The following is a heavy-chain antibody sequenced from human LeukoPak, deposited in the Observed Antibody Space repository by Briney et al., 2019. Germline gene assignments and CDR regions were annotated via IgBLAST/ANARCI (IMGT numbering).Heavy chain of an antibody. CDR1: GGSITSSGYY. D-gene: IGHD5-18*01. V-gene: IGHV4-39*07. CDR2: ISYSGTT. J-gene: IGHJ4*02. Sequence: SETLSLTCTVSGGSITSSGYYWGWIRQPPGTGLEWIGSISYSGTTFYNPSLKSRVTISADTSKNQFFLKLSSVTAADTAVYYCASTNVDTAMVFDYWGQGTLVTVSS. CDR3: ASTNVDTAMVFDY.